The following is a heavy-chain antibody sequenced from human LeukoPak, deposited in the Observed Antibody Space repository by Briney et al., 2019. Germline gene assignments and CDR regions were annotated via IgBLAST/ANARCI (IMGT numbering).Heavy chain of an antibody. J-gene: IGHJ6*02. CDR3: AKETYDSSGPTPLYYYGMDV. CDR2: ISGSGGST. CDR1: GFTFSSYA. Sequence: PGGSLRLSCAASGFTFSSYAMSWVRQAPGKGLEWVSAISGSGGSTYYADSVKGRFTISRDNSKNTLYLQMNSLRAEDTAVYYCAKETYDSSGPTPLYYYGMDVWGQGTTVTVSS. V-gene: IGHV3-23*01. D-gene: IGHD3-22*01.